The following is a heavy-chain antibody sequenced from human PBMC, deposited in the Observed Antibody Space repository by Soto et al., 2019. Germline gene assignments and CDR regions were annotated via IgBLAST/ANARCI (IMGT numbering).Heavy chain of an antibody. V-gene: IGHV4-59*01. CDR3: ARVVVVAATANWFDP. Sequence: PSETLSLTCTVSGGSITSYYWSWIRQPAGKGLEWIGYIYYSGSTNYNPSLKSRVTISVDTSKNQFSLKLSSVTAADTAVYYCARVVVVAATANWFDPWGQGTLVTVSS. CDR2: IYYSGST. CDR1: GGSITSYY. D-gene: IGHD2-15*01. J-gene: IGHJ5*02.